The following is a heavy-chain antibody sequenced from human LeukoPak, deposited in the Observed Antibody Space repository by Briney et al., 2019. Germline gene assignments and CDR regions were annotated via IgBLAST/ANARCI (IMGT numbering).Heavy chain of an antibody. J-gene: IGHJ5*01. CDR3: ARGRDVDS. V-gene: IGHV3-7*03. Sequence: GGSLRLSCVVSGFTFSNYWMTWVRQAPGKGLEWVANIKQDGSEKYYVDSLKGRFTISRDNAKNSLYLQMSSLRVEDTAVYYCARGRDVDSWGQGTLVTVSS. CDR1: GFTFSNYW. CDR2: IKQDGSEK.